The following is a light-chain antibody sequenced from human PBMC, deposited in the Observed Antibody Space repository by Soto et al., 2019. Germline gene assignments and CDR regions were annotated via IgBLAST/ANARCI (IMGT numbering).Light chain of an antibody. J-gene: IGKJ5*01. CDR2: AAA. CDR3: QQSYSPPPVT. CDR1: QSINRF. Sequence: DIQITQSPSSLSASVLYRVTITCRTSQSINRFLNWYQQKPGKAPKLLIYAAASLQSGVPSRFSGSGSGTDFTLTISSLQPEDFATYYCQQSYSPPPVTFGQGTRLEIK. V-gene: IGKV1-39*01.